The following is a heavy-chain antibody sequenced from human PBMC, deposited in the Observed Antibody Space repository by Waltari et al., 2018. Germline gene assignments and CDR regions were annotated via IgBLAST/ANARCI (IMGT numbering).Heavy chain of an antibody. J-gene: IGHJ6*02. CDR1: GFTFSSYG. CDR2: IWYDGSNK. CDR3: ARGSGYYGMDV. Sequence: QVQLVESGGGVVQPGRSLRLSCAASGFTFSSYGMHWVRQAPGKGLEWVAVIWYDGSNKYYADSVKDRFTISRDNSKNTLYLQMNSLRVEDTAVYYCARGSGYYGMDVWGQGTTVTVSS. V-gene: IGHV3-33*01.